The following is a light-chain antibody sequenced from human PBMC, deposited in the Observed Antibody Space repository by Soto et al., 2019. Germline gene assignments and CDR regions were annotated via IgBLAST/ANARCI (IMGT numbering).Light chain of an antibody. J-gene: IGKJ1*01. Sequence: EIVLRQSPATLSLSPGERATLSCRASQSVSSYLAWYQQKPGQAPRLLIYDASNRATGIPARFSGSGSGTDFTLTISSLEPEDFAVYYCQQRSNWLWTFGQGTKVDI. V-gene: IGKV3-11*01. CDR2: DAS. CDR3: QQRSNWLWT. CDR1: QSVSSY.